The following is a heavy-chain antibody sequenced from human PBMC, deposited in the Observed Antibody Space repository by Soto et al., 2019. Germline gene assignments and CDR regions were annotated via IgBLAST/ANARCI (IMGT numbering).Heavy chain of an antibody. CDR1: GGTFSSYA. CDR2: IIPIFGTA. D-gene: IGHD1-20*01. J-gene: IGHJ6*02. V-gene: IGHV1-69*01. Sequence: QVQLVQSGAEVKKPGSSVKVSCKASGGTFSSYAISWVRQAPGQGLEWLGGIIPIFGTANYAQKFQGRVTITADESTSTAYMELSSMRSEDTVVYYCARDWAQYNWTSGGHYYYYGMDVWGQGTTVTVSS. CDR3: ARDWAQYNWTSGGHYYYYGMDV.